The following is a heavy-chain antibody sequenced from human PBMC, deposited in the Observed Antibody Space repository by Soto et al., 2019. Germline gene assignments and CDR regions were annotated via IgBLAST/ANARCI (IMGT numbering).Heavy chain of an antibody. J-gene: IGHJ4*02. Sequence: SGKVSCKASGFTFTSSAFQWVRQARGQRLEWIGWIAVGSGYTNYAQRFQDRVTLTRDMSTATTYMELSRLTSEDTAIYYCAADATAWQQMVPSDYWGQGTLVTVSS. V-gene: IGHV1-58*01. CDR2: IAVGSGYT. CDR1: GFTFTSSA. CDR3: AADATAWQQMVPSDY. D-gene: IGHD2-8*01.